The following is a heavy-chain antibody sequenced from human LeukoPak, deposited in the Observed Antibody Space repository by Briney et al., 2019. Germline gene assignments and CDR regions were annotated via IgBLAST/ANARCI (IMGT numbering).Heavy chain of an antibody. CDR2: IIPILGIA. CDR3: ARGGCSSTSCYEFDY. V-gene: IGHV1-69*04. J-gene: IGHJ4*02. Sequence: ASVKVSCKASGGTFSSYAISWVRQAPGQGLEWMGRIIPILGIANYAQKFQGRVTITADKSTSTAYMELSSLRSEGTAVYYCARGGCSSTSCYEFDYWGQGTLVTVSS. D-gene: IGHD2-2*01. CDR1: GGTFSSYA.